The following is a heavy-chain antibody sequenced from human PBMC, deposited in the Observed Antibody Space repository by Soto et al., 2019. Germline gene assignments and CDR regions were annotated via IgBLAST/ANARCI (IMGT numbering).Heavy chain of an antibody. Sequence: PGGSLRLSCAASGFTFSGSAMHWVRQASGKGLEWVGRIRSKANSYATAYAASVKGRFTISRDDSKNTAYLQMNSLKTEDTAVYYCTIPYYDFWSGYTDAFDIWGQGTMVTVSS. CDR3: TIPYYDFWSGYTDAFDI. D-gene: IGHD3-3*01. CDR2: IRSKANSYAT. V-gene: IGHV3-73*01. J-gene: IGHJ3*02. CDR1: GFTFSGSA.